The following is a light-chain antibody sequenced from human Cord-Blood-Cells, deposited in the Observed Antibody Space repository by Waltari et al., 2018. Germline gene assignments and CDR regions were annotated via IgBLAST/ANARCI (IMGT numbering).Light chain of an antibody. CDR3: SSYAGSNNLV. J-gene: IGLJ2*01. CDR2: EVS. CDR1: SSDVGGYNY. Sequence: QSALTQPPSASGSPGQSVTISCTGTSSDVGGYNYVSWYQQHPGNAPKHMIYEVSKRPSGVPERFSGSKSGNTASLTVSELQAEDEADYYCSSYAGSNNLVFGGGTKLTVL. V-gene: IGLV2-8*01.